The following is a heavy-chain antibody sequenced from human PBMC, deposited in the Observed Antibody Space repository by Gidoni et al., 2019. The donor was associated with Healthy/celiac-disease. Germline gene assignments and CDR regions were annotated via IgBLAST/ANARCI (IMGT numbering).Heavy chain of an antibody. D-gene: IGHD1-26*01. CDR2: IYYSGST. V-gene: IGHV4-39*07. Sequence: QLQLQESDTGRVKPPETLSLTCTVSGGSITSSSYYWGWIRQPPWKGLEWIGSIYYSGSTYYNRSLKCRVTISVDMSNNQFSLQLSSVSAADSGVYYCARFSGGYQYVFDYWGQGSLVTVSS. CDR1: GGSITSSSYY. J-gene: IGHJ4*02. CDR3: ARFSGGYQYVFDY.